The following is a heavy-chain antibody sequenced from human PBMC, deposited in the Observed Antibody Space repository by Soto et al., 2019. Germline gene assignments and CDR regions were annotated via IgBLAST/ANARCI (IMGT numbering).Heavy chain of an antibody. CDR2: IIPIFGTA. CDR3: ARAAEASSFGGRGWVGMDV. CDR1: GGTFSSYA. D-gene: IGHD3-16*01. J-gene: IGHJ6*02. V-gene: IGHV1-69*01. Sequence: QVQLVQSGAEVQKPGSSVKVSCKASGGTFSSYAISWVRQAPGQGLEWMGGIIPIFGTANYAQKFQGRVTITADESTSTAYMELSSLRSEDTAVYYCARAAEASSFGGRGWVGMDVWGQGTTVTVSS.